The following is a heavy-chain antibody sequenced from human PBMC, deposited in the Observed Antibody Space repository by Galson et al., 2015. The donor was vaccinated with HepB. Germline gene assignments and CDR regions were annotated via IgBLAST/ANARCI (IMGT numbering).Heavy chain of an antibody. V-gene: IGHV3-15*01. D-gene: IGHD5-18*01. CDR1: GFTFSNAW. CDR3: TTAPGIQLWSWYFDY. J-gene: IGHJ4*02. CDR2: IKSKTDGGTT. Sequence: SLRLSCAASGFTFSNAWMSWVRQAPGKGLEWVGRIKSKTDGGTTDYAAPVKGRFTISRDDSKNTLYLQMNSLKTEDTAVYYCTTAPGIQLWSWYFDYWGQETLVTVSS.